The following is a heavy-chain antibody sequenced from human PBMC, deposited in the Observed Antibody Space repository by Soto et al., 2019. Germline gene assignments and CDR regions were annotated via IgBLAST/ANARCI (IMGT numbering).Heavy chain of an antibody. CDR1: EFTFSSYA. CDR2: ISGSTGGT. D-gene: IGHD6-13*01. V-gene: IGHV3-23*01. CDR3: AKRLQAAAGPGFDY. Sequence: GGSLRLSCAASEFTFSSYAMSWVRQAPGKGLEWVSSISGSTGGTYYADSVKGRFTISRDNSKNTLFLQMDSLRAEDTAIYYCAKRLQAAAGPGFDYWGQGALVTVSS. J-gene: IGHJ4*02.